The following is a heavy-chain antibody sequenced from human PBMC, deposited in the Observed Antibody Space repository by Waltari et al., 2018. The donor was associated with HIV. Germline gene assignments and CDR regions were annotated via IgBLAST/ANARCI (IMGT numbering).Heavy chain of an antibody. J-gene: IGHJ6*02. Sequence: QVQLVQSGAVVKKPGASVRISCETSGYTFISYALHWVRQAPGQRPEWMGWINVGNYKTKYSQKFQDRVTITGDTSASTGYLDLSSLTSEDTAVYCCAREYDFWSGGYHYYGMDVWGQGTTVTVSS. CDR2: INVGNYKT. D-gene: IGHD3-3*01. CDR3: AREYDFWSGGYHYYGMDV. V-gene: IGHV1-3*01. CDR1: GYTFISYA.